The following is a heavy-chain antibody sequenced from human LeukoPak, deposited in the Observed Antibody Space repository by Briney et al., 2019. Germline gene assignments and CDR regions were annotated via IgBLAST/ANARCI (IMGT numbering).Heavy chain of an antibody. CDR3: AKDKTYDDFWSGHDAFDI. CDR1: GFTFTTYA. J-gene: IGHJ3*02. V-gene: IGHV3-23*01. CDR2: ISGSGDST. D-gene: IGHD3-3*01. Sequence: PGGSLRLSCAAPGFTFTTYAMSWVRQAPGKGLEWVSVISGSGDSTYYADSVKGRFTISRDISKNTLYLQMKSLRAGDTAVYYCAKDKTYDDFWSGHDAFDIWGQGTMVTVSS.